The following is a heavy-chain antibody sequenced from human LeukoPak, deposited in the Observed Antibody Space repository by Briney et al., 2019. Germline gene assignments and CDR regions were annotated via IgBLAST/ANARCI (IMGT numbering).Heavy chain of an antibody. J-gene: IGHJ4*02. CDR3: ARIPNYYGSGSYVDY. V-gene: IGHV4-59*01. Sequence: TSETLSLTCTVSGXSINSYYWSWIRQPPGKGREWIGYIYYTGRTNYNPSLKSRVTISVDTSKNQLSLKLSSVTAADTAVYYCARIPNYYGSGSYVDYWGQGTLVTVSS. CDR1: GXSINSYY. D-gene: IGHD3-10*01. CDR2: IYYTGRT.